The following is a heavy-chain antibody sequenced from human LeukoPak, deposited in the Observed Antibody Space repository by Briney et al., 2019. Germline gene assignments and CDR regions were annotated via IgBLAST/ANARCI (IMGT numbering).Heavy chain of an antibody. J-gene: IGHJ4*02. V-gene: IGHV3-48*01. CDR1: GFTFSSYS. CDR3: AREFEGVIVARYYFDY. CDR2: ISSSSSTI. Sequence: PGGSLRLSCAASGFTFSSYSMNWVRQAPGKGLEWVSYISSSSSTIYYADSVKGRFTISRDNAKNSLYLQMNSLRAEDSAVYYCAREFEGVIVARYYFDYWGQGTLVTVSS. D-gene: IGHD3-16*02.